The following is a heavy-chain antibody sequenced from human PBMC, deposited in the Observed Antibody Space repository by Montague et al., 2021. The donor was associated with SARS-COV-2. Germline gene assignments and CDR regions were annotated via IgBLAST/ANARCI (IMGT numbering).Heavy chain of an antibody. Sequence: SETLSLTCTVSGGSISSRSYYWGWIRQSPGMGLEWIGSIHYSGSTFYNPSLKSRVTISVDTSKNQFSLRVSGVTAEDTTVYFCARHGDSGYEPGGFHIWGQGTRVTVSS. D-gene: IGHD5-12*01. V-gene: IGHV4-39*01. CDR1: GGSISSRSYY. CDR2: IHYSGST. CDR3: ARHGDSGYEPGGFHI. J-gene: IGHJ3*02.